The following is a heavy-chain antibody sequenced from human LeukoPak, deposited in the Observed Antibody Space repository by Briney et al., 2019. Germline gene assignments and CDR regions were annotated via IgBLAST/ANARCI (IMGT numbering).Heavy chain of an antibody. CDR1: GFTVSSKY. CDR2: ISGDSSYI. J-gene: IGHJ4*02. CDR3: AKRGMAGAAPITDFDY. V-gene: IGHV3-21*04. Sequence: GGSLRLSCAASGFTVSSKYMNWVRQAPGKGREWVSTISGDSSYIQYADSVKGRFTISRDNSKNTLYLQMNSLRAEDTAVYYCAKRGMAGAAPITDFDYWGQGTLVTVSS. D-gene: IGHD7-27*01.